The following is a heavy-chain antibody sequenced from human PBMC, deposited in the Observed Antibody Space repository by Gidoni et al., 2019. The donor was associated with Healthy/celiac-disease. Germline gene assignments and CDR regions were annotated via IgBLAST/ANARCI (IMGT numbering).Heavy chain of an antibody. CDR3: ARDPDYGGNSEYYYGMDV. CDR1: GGTFSSSA. V-gene: IGHV1-69*01. J-gene: IGHJ6*02. D-gene: IGHD4-17*01. CDR2: IIPIFGTA. Sequence: QVQLVQSGAEVKKPGSSVKVSCKASGGTFSSSAISWVRQAPGQGLEWMGGIIPIFGTANYAQKFQGRVTITADESTSTAYMELSSLRSEDTAVYYCARDPDYGGNSEYYYGMDVWGQGTTVTVSS.